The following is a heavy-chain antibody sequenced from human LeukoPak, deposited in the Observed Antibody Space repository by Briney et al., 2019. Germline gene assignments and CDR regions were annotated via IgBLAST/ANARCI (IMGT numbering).Heavy chain of an antibody. CDR1: GFTISSNY. CDR3: ARDHCSGGSCYGYYYYGMDV. J-gene: IGHJ6*02. D-gene: IGHD2-15*01. Sequence: GGSLRLSCAASGFTISSNYMSWVRQAPGKGLEWVSVIYSGGSTYYADSVKGRFTISRDNSKNTLYLQMNSLRAEDTAVYYCARDHCSGGSCYGYYYYGMDVWGQGTTVTVSS. CDR2: IYSGGST. V-gene: IGHV3-53*01.